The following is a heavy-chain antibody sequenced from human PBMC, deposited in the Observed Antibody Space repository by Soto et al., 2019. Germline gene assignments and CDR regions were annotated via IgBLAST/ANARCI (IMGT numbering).Heavy chain of an antibody. CDR2: ISYDGSNK. V-gene: IGHV3-30*18. CDR1: GFTFSSYG. Sequence: VGSLRLSCAAPGFTFSSYGMHWVRQAPGKGLEWVAVISYDGSNKYYADSVKGRFTISRDNSKNTLYLQMNSLRAEDTAVYYCAKDHPGPLLRYFVHWGQGTMVTVFS. CDR3: AKDHPGPLLRYFVH. D-gene: IGHD3-9*01. J-gene: IGHJ5*02.